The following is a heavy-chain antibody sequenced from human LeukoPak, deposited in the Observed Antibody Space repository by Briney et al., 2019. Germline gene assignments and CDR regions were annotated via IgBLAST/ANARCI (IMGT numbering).Heavy chain of an antibody. J-gene: IGHJ3*02. Sequence: ASVKVSCKASGYTFTSYYMHWVRQAPGQGLEWMGIINPSGGSTSYAQKFQGRVTMTRNTSISTAYMELSSLRSEDTAVYYCARGLLDAFDIWGQGTMVTVSS. CDR1: GYTFTSYY. CDR2: INPSGGST. CDR3: ARGLLDAFDI. V-gene: IGHV1-46*01. D-gene: IGHD1-26*01.